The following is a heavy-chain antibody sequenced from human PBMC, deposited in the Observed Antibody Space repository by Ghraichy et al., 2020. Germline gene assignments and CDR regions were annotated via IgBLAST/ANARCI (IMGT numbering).Heavy chain of an antibody. CDR2: MNPNSGNT. CDR1: GYTFTSYD. CDR3: ARVHGPEYSSGWDDAFDI. D-gene: IGHD6-19*01. J-gene: IGHJ3*02. V-gene: IGHV1-8*03. Sequence: ASVKVSCKASGYTFTSYDIIWVRQATGQGLEWMGWMNPNSGNTGYAQKFQGRVTITRNTSISTAYMELSSLRSEDTAVYYCARVHGPEYSSGWDDAFDIWGQGTMVTVSS.